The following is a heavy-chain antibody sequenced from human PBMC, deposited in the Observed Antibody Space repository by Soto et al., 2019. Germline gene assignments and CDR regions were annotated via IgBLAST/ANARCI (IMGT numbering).Heavy chain of an antibody. J-gene: IGHJ4*02. CDR3: VKDVGYGFILHDF. CDR2: VNGGGDST. D-gene: IGHD3-16*01. Sequence: PGGSLRLSCTASGFTFSSFGMTWVRQAPGKGLEWVSTVNGGGDSTHYADSVKGRFSIFRDNSKNTVYLQMNSLRAEDSAIYYCVKDVGYGFILHDFWGQGTLVTVSS. V-gene: IGHV3-23*01. CDR1: GFTFSSFG.